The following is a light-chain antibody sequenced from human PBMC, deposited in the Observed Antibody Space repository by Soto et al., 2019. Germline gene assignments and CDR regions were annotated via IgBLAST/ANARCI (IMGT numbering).Light chain of an antibody. Sequence: AIQLTQSPSSLSASVGDRVIITCRASQGINNALAWYQQKPEKTPNLLIYDASSLESGVPSRFSGSGSGTDFTLTISSLQPDDFATYYCQQFKSYPFTFGGGTKVEIK. V-gene: IGKV1-13*02. CDR2: DAS. J-gene: IGKJ4*01. CDR3: QQFKSYPFT. CDR1: QGINNA.